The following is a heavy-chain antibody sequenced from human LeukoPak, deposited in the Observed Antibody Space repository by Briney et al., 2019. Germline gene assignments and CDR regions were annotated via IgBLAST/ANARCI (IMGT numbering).Heavy chain of an antibody. D-gene: IGHD6-19*01. J-gene: IGHJ4*02. V-gene: IGHV3-23*01. CDR2: INGNDYRT. Sequence: GGSLRLSCAASGFTFRSFAMSWVRQAPGKGLEWVSSINGNDYRTFYADSVKGRFTISRDNSKNTLNLQINSLRAEDTAVYFCAKGSAVADIYFDYWGQGTLVTVSS. CDR3: AKGSAVADIYFDY. CDR1: GFTFRSFA.